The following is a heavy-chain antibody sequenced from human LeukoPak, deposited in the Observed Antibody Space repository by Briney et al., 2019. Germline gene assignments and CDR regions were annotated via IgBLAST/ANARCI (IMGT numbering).Heavy chain of an antibody. CDR2: IDYGGST. Sequence: SETLSLTCAVSGYIISNSNWWGWIRQPPGKGLEWIGYIDYGGSTNYNPSLKSRVTVSVDTSKNQFSLKLSSVTALDTAVYYCARAPGYCSGGSCYYYYYYMDVWGKGTTVTISS. D-gene: IGHD2-15*01. J-gene: IGHJ6*03. CDR1: GYIISNSNW. V-gene: IGHV4-28*06. CDR3: ARAPGYCSGGSCYYYYYYMDV.